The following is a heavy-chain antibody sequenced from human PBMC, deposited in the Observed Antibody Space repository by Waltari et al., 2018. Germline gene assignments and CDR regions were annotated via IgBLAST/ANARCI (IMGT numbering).Heavy chain of an antibody. J-gene: IGHJ3*02. CDR1: GYSISSGYY. V-gene: IGHV4-38-2*01. CDR3: AQGGITMILVVEAHDAFDI. CDR2: IYHSGST. D-gene: IGHD3-22*01. Sequence: QVQLQESGPGLVKPSETLSLTCAVSGYSISSGYYWGWIRQPPGKGLEWIGSIYHSGSTYYNPSLKSRVTISVDTSKNQFSLKLSSVTAADTAVYYCAQGGITMILVVEAHDAFDIWGQGTMVTVSS.